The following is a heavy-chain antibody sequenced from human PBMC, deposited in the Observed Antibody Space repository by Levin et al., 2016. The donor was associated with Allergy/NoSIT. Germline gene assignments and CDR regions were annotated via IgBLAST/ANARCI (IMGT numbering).Heavy chain of an antibody. V-gene: IGHV3-30*18. CDR2: ISYDGSNK. J-gene: IGHJ3*02. CDR3: AKDGAAMVTGHGAFHI. CDR1: GFTFSSYG. D-gene: IGHD2-21*02. Sequence: GGSLRLSCAASGFTFSSYGMHWVRQAPGKGLEWVAVISYDGSNKYYADSVKGRFTISRDNSKNTVYLEMNSLRVEDTAVYYCAKDGAAMVTGHGAFHIWGQGTRVTVSS.